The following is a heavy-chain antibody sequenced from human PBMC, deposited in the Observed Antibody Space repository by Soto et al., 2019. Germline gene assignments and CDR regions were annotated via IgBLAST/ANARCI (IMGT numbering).Heavy chain of an antibody. J-gene: IGHJ6*02. Sequence: SVKVSCKASGCTFSSYAISWVRQAPGQGLEWMGGIIPIFGTANYAQKFQGRVTITADESTSTAYMELSSLRSEDTAVYYCANYCSSTSCYTGSDYYYYGMDVWGQGTTVTVSS. V-gene: IGHV1-69*13. CDR1: GCTFSSYA. D-gene: IGHD2-2*02. CDR3: ANYCSSTSCYTGSDYYYYGMDV. CDR2: IIPIFGTA.